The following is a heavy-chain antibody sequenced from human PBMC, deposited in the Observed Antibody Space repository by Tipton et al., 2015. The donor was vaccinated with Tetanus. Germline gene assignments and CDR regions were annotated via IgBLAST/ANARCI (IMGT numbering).Heavy chain of an antibody. D-gene: IGHD2-8*01. Sequence: QLVQSGAEVKKPGASVKVSCKASGYTFTSYYMHWVRQAPGQGLEWMGWMNPNSGNTGYAQKFQGRVTMTRNTSISTAYMELSSLRSEDTAVYYCERTMAFDAFDYWGKGTLVTVS. J-gene: IGHJ4*02. CDR1: GYTFTSYY. CDR3: ERTMAFDAFDY. V-gene: IGHV1-8*02. CDR2: MNPNSGNT.